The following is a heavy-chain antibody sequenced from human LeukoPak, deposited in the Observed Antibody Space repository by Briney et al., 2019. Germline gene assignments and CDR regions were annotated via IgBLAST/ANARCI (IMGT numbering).Heavy chain of an antibody. Sequence: SETLSLTCTVSGGSISSGDYYWSWIRQPPGKGLEWIGYIYYSGSTYYNPSLKSRVTISVDTSKNQFSLKLSSVTAADTAVYYCARVSSWYYYMDVWGKGTTVTVSS. CDR2: IYYSGST. CDR3: ARVSSWYYYMDV. V-gene: IGHV4-30-4*02. CDR1: GGSISSGDYY. J-gene: IGHJ6*03. D-gene: IGHD6-13*01.